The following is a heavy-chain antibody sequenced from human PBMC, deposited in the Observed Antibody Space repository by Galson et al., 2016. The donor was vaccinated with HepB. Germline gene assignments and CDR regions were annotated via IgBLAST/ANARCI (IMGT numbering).Heavy chain of an antibody. CDR3: ARDKDQNYYGSGNYYIGYFEH. CDR1: GYTFISYY. Sequence: SVKVSCKASGYTFISYYIHWVRQAPGQGLEWMGIINPSGGSASYAQKFQGRVTMTRDTSTSTVYMELSSLRSEDTAVYFCARDKDQNYYGSGNYYIGYFEHWGQGTQVTVSS. CDR2: INPSGGSA. J-gene: IGHJ1*01. V-gene: IGHV1-46*01. D-gene: IGHD3-10*01.